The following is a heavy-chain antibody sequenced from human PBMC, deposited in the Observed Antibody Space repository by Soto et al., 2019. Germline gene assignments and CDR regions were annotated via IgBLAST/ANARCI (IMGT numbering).Heavy chain of an antibody. CDR3: AGTTYSSSSLGDY. Sequence: GRSLRLSCAASGFTFGSYSMSWVRHAPGKGLEWVSSISSRSSHIYYADSVTGRFTISRDNAKNSMYLQMNRQRAEDTAVYYCAGTTYSSSSLGDYWGQGTLVTVSS. J-gene: IGHJ4*02. CDR1: GFTFGSYS. D-gene: IGHD6-6*01. CDR2: ISSRSSHI. V-gene: IGHV3-21*01.